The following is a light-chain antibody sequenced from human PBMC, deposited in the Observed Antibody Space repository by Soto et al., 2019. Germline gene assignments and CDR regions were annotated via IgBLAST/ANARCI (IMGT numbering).Light chain of an antibody. Sequence: IVLTQSPGTLSLSPGERATLSCRASQSVTTQLACYQQKPGQAPRLIIHGASSRATGVPDRITGSGSGTDFTLSISRLEPEDFAVYYCQQYGGSTRTFGQGTRWIS. J-gene: IGKJ1*01. CDR1: QSVTTQ. V-gene: IGKV3-20*01. CDR3: QQYGGSTRT. CDR2: GAS.